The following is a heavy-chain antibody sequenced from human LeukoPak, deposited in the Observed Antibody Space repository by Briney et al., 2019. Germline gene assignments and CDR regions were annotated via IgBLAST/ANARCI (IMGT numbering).Heavy chain of an antibody. CDR1: GGSFSGYY. Sequence: KSSETLSLTCGVDGGSFSGYYWNWIRQPPGKGLEWIGEINHSGSTNYNPSLKRRVTISVDTSQNQFSVRLSSVTAADTAVYYCAREQIGHGSWHLNPHYYFDYWGQGTLVTVSS. D-gene: IGHD6-13*01. CDR3: AREQIGHGSWHLNPHYYFDY. J-gene: IGHJ4*02. CDR2: INHSGST. V-gene: IGHV4-34*01.